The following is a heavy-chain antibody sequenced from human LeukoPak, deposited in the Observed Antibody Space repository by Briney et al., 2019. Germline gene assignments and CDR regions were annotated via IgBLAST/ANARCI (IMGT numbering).Heavy chain of an antibody. CDR2: INTNTGNP. V-gene: IGHV7-4-1*02. CDR3: ARDGRSIAATGFFFYYYYYMDV. D-gene: IGHD6-13*01. J-gene: IGHJ6*03. Sequence: ASVKVSCKASGYTFTKYAMNWVRQAPGQGLEWMGWINTNTGNPTYAQGFTGRFVFSLDTSVSTAYLQISSLKAEDTAVYYCARDGRSIAATGFFFYYYYYMDVWGKGTTVTVSS. CDR1: GYTFTKYA.